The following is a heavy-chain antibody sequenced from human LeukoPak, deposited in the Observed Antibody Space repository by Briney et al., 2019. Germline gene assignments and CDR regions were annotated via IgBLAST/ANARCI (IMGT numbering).Heavy chain of an antibody. CDR2: IYSGGST. D-gene: IGHD1-26*01. J-gene: IGHJ6*02. Sequence: PGGSLRLSCAASGFTVSSNYMSWVRQAPGKGLEWVSVIYSGGSTYYADSVKGRFTISRDNSKNTLYLQMNSLRAEDTAVYYCARDRVGATRYYGMDVWGQGTTVTVSS. CDR3: ARDRVGATRYYGMDV. V-gene: IGHV3-53*01. CDR1: GFTVSSNY.